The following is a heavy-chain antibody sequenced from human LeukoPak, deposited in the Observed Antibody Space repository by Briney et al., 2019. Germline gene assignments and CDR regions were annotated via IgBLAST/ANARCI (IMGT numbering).Heavy chain of an antibody. CDR1: GYRFTAVW. Sequence: GESLYVASPAYGYRFTAVWIACVHQMPGKGLEWLGVIYPSDSDTRYSPSFQGQVTISADKSISTAYLQWSSLKASDTAMYYCARPRSAWSLDYWGQGTLVTVSS. V-gene: IGHV5-51*07. CDR2: IYPSDSDT. D-gene: IGHD6-19*01. J-gene: IGHJ4*02. CDR3: ARPRSAWSLDY.